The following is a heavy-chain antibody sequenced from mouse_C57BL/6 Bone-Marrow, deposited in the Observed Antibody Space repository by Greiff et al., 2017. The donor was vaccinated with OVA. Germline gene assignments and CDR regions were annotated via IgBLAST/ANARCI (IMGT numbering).Heavy chain of an antibody. D-gene: IGHD2-1*01. Sequence: EVQGVESGGGLVQPGGSLKLSCAASGFTFSDYGMAWVRQAPRKGPEWVAFISNLAYSIYYADTVTGRFTISRENAKSTLYLEMSSLRSEDTAMYYCARHQYGNYAMDYWGQGTSVTVSS. CDR3: ARHQYGNYAMDY. V-gene: IGHV5-15*01. CDR2: ISNLAYSI. J-gene: IGHJ4*01. CDR1: GFTFSDYG.